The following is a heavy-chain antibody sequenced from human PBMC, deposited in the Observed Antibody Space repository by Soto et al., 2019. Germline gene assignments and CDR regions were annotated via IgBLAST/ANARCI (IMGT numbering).Heavy chain of an antibody. CDR3: ARAYPPSTLFDY. J-gene: IGHJ4*02. V-gene: IGHV4-30-4*01. Sequence: SETLALTCTVSGGSISSPDYYWIWLRQPPGKGLEWIGYIYYSGSTYYTPSLKSRVTISVDTSKNQFSLKLSSVTAADTAVYYCARAYPPSTLFDYWGQGTLVTVSS. CDR2: IYYSGST. CDR1: GGSISSPDYY.